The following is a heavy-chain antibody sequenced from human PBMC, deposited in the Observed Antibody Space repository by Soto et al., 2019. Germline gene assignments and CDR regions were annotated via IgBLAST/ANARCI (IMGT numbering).Heavy chain of an antibody. CDR1: GGSISSGGYF. D-gene: IGHD6-13*01. CDR3: ARFAREEKPKVGSWYYFDY. V-gene: IGHV4-31*03. J-gene: IGHJ4*02. Sequence: QVQLQESGPGLVKPSQTLSLTCTVSGGSISSGGYFWIWVRQHPGKGLEWNGHIYYSGRTYYNPSLKSRVTISVDTSKNQSSLKMSSVTAADTSVYYCARFAREEKPKVGSWYYFDYWGQGTRVTVSS. CDR2: IYYSGRT.